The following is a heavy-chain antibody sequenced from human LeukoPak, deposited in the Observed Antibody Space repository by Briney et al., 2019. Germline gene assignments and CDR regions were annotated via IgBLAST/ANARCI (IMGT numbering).Heavy chain of an antibody. V-gene: IGHV3-33*01. CDR3: ARDTLERRYFDY. Sequence: GGSLRLSCAASRFTFSSYGMHWVRQAPGKGLEWVAVIWYDGSNKYCADSVKGRFTISRDNSKNTLYLQMNSLRAEDTAVYYCARDTLERRYFDYWGQGTLVTVSS. J-gene: IGHJ4*02. CDR2: IWYDGSNK. D-gene: IGHD1-1*01. CDR1: RFTFSSYG.